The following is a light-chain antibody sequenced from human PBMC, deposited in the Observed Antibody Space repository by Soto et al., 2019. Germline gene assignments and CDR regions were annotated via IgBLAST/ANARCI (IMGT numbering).Light chain of an antibody. Sequence: QSALTQPASVSGSPGQSITISCTGTSSDVGTNKYVSWYQQHPGKAPKLMIYEVNYRPSGVSNRFSGSKSGNTASLTISGLQAEDEADYYCSSYTSSSTGVFGTGTKLTVL. CDR2: EVN. J-gene: IGLJ1*01. CDR1: SSDVGTNKY. CDR3: SSYTSSSTGV. V-gene: IGLV2-14*01.